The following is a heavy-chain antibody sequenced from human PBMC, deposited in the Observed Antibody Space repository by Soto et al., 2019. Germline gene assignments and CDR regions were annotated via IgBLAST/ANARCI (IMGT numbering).Heavy chain of an antibody. CDR3: ANDDHCSGGGCYGGFDS. Sequence: VELVESGGGLIQPGRSLRLSCAASGFTFDEFSMLWVRQVPGKGPEWVSGISWNNHVIGYAGSVKGRFTISRDNAKNSLFLQMNGLRSEDTASYYCANDDHCSGGGCYGGFDSWGQGVLVTVSP. V-gene: IGHV3-9*01. J-gene: IGHJ4*02. D-gene: IGHD2-15*01. CDR1: GFTFDEFS. CDR2: ISWNNHVI.